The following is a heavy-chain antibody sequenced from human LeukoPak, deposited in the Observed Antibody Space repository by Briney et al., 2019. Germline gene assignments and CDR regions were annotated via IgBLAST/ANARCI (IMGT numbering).Heavy chain of an antibody. J-gene: IGHJ4*02. CDR3: ARAPPQSLWFGECID. V-gene: IGHV3-30-3*01. CDR2: ISYDGSNK. D-gene: IGHD3-10*01. CDR1: GFTFSSYA. Sequence: GGSLRLSCSASGFTFSSYAMHWVRQAPGKGLEWVAVISYDGSNKYYADSVKGRFTISRDNSKNTLYLQMNSLRAEDTAVYYCARAPPQSLWFGECIDWGQGTLVTVSS.